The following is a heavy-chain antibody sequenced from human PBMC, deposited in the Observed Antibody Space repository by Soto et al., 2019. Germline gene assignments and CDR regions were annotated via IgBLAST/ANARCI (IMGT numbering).Heavy chain of an antibody. CDR3: ARVAY. CDR2: ISSGGNTK. J-gene: IGHJ4*02. V-gene: IGHV3-21*06. CDR1: GFTFSRYS. Sequence: EVQLVESGGGLVKPGGSLRLSCVASGFTFSRYSINWFRQAPGKGLEWVSSISSGGNTKSYANSVKGRFTISRDNAKNSLYLEMNSLRPEDTAVYYCARVAYWGKGTLVTVSS.